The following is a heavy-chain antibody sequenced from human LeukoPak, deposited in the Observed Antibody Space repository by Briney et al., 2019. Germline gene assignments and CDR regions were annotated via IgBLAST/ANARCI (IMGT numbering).Heavy chain of an antibody. CDR1: GGSFSHYY. D-gene: IGHD4-17*01. CDR3: AREGYGDYALDY. V-gene: IGHV4-34*01. J-gene: IGHJ4*02. Sequence: SETLSLTCAVYGGSFSHYYWSWIRQPPGKGLEWIGEINHSGNTNYNPSLKSRVTISVDTSKNQFSLKLSSVTAADTAVYYCAREGYGDYALDYWGQGTLVTVSP. CDR2: INHSGNT.